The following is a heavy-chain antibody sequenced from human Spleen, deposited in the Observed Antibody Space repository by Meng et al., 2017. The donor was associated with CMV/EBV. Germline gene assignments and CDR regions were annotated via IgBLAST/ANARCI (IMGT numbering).Heavy chain of an antibody. CDR1: GGTFSSYT. V-gene: IGHV1-69*04. J-gene: IGHJ5*02. CDR2: IIPILGIA. CDR3: ARDLAAAGWGFDP. Sequence: KASGGTFSSYTISWVRQAPGQGLEWMGRIIPILGIANYAQKFQGRVTITADKSTSTAYMELSSLRSEDTAVYYCARDLAAAGWGFDPWGQGTLVTVSS. D-gene: IGHD6-13*01.